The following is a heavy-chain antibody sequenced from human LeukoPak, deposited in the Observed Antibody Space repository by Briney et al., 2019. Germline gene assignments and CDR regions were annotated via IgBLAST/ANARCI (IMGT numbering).Heavy chain of an antibody. CDR3: AREGNHCSGGSCYGY. CDR2: INHSGST. V-gene: IGHV4-34*01. Sequence: SETLSLTCAVYGGSFSGYYWSCLRQPPGKGLEWIGEINHSGSTNYNPSLKSRVTISVDTSKNQFSLKLSSVTAADTAVYYCAREGNHCSGGSCYGYWGQGTLVTVSS. J-gene: IGHJ4*02. D-gene: IGHD2-15*01. CDR1: GGSFSGYY.